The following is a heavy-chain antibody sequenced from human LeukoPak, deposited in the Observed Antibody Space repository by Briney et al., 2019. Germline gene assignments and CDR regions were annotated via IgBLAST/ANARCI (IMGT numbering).Heavy chain of an antibody. V-gene: IGHV1-24*01. CDR3: ATERLDYGDNVLYYGMDV. Sequence: ASVKVSCKVSGYTLTELSMHWVRQAPGKGLEWMGGFDPEDGETIYAQKFQGRVTMTEDTSTDTAYMELSSLRSEDTAVYYCATERLDYGDNVLYYGMDVWGQGTTVTVSS. CDR2: FDPEDGET. J-gene: IGHJ6*02. CDR1: GYTLTELS. D-gene: IGHD4-17*01.